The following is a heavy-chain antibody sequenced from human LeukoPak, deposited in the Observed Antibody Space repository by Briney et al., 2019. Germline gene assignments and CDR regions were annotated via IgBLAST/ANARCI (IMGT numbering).Heavy chain of an antibody. CDR2: INPSGGST. J-gene: IGHJ5*02. V-gene: IGHV1-46*01. CDR3: ARDRLPNYHDSSGRDWFDP. CDR1: GYTFTSYY. Sequence: ASVKVSCKASGYTFTSYYMHWVRQAPGQGLEWMGIINPSGGSTSYAQKFQGRVTMTRDTSTSTVYMELSSLRSEDTAVYYCARDRLPNYHDSSGRDWFDPWGQGTLVTVSS. D-gene: IGHD3-22*01.